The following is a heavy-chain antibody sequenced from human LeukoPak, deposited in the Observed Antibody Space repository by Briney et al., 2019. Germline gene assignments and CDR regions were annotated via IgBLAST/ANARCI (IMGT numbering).Heavy chain of an antibody. V-gene: IGHV3-66*01. J-gene: IGHJ4*02. CDR1: GFTVSSNY. CDR2: IYSGGST. D-gene: IGHD3-10*01. CDR3: ARESMVRGVILGYYFDY. Sequence: GRSLRLSCAASGFTVSSNYMSWVRQAPGKGLEWVSVIYSGGSTYYADSVKGRFTISRDNSKNTLYLQMNSLRAEDTAVYYCARESMVRGVILGYYFDYWGQGTLVTVSS.